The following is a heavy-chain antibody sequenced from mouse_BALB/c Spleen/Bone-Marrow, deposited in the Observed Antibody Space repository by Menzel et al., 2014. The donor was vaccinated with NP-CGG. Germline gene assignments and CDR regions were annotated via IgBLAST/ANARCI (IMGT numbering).Heavy chain of an antibody. CDR1: GFTFTDYY. V-gene: IGHV7-3*02. Sequence: EVQRVESGGGLVQPGGSLRPSCATSGFTFTDYYMNWVRQPPGKALEWLGFIRNKANGYTTEYSASVKGRFTISRDNSQNILYLQMNTLRAEDSATYYCARDKGRVFFDYWGQGTTLTVSS. CDR3: ARDKGRVFFDY. CDR2: IRNKANGYTT. J-gene: IGHJ2*01.